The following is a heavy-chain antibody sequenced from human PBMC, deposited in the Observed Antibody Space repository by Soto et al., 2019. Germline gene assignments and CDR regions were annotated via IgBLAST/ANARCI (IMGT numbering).Heavy chain of an antibody. V-gene: IGHV3-23*01. J-gene: IGHJ4*02. CDR3: AKNRQFRSYYESAGHYDN. Sequence: EVELLESGGGLVQPGGSLRLSCVASGLTFKNYDIRWIRQAPGKVLEWVSGISGSGGVTYYADSVKGRFTISRDNSKNTLYLQMNSLRAEDTAIYYCAKNRQFRSYYESAGHYDNWGQGTLVTVSS. CDR2: ISGSGGVT. D-gene: IGHD3-10*01. CDR1: GLTFKNYD.